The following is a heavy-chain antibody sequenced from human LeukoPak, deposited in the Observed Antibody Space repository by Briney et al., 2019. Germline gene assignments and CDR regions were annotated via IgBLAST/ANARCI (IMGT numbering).Heavy chain of an antibody. CDR3: ARAMMVVANFDC. CDR1: GFTFSSYA. Sequence: PGGSLRLSCAASGFTFSSYAMSWVRQAPGKGLEWVSGISGSGGSTNYAVSVKGRFTISRDNSKNTLHLQMNSLRAEDTAVYYCARAMMVVANFDCWGQGTLVTVSS. D-gene: IGHD3-22*01. CDR2: ISGSGGST. V-gene: IGHV3-23*01. J-gene: IGHJ4*02.